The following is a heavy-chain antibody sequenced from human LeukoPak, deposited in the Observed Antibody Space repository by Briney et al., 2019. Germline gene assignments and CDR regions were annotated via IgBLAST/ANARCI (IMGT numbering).Heavy chain of an antibody. V-gene: IGHV4-34*01. CDR1: GGSFSDYY. D-gene: IGHD2-15*01. J-gene: IGHJ4*02. Sequence: SETLSLTCAVYGGSFSDYYWSWIRQPPGKGLEWIGEINHRGGTNYNPSLRSRVTISFDTSKRQFSLKMSPVTAADTAVYYCASSVGSTDYWGQGTLITVSA. CDR2: INHRGGT. CDR3: ASSVGSTDY.